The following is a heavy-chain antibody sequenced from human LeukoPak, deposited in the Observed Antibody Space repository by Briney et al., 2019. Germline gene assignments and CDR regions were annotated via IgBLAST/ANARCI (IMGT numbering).Heavy chain of an antibody. CDR3: ARVVVGATNFYYGMDV. CDR2: IYYSGNP. CDR1: GGSMNTYY. D-gene: IGHD1-26*01. V-gene: IGHV4-59*08. Sequence: SETLSLTCAVSGGSMNTYYWTWIRQPPGKGLEWIGNIYYSGNPNYNPSLKSRVTISVDTSKNQFSLKLSSVTAADTALYYCARVVVGATNFYYGMDVWGQGTTVTVSS. J-gene: IGHJ6*02.